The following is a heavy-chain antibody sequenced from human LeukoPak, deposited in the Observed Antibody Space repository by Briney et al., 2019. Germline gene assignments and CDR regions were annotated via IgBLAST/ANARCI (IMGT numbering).Heavy chain of an antibody. D-gene: IGHD3-10*01. CDR1: GGSISSYY. CDR3: ARLNLWFGELSGRFDP. V-gene: IGHV4-59*08. J-gene: IGHJ5*02. Sequence: SESLSLTCTVSGGSISSYYWSWIRQPPGKGREWIGYIYYSGSTNYNPSLKSRVTISVDTSKNQFSLKLSSVTAADTAVYYCARLNLWFGELSGRFDPWGQGTLVTVSS. CDR2: IYYSGST.